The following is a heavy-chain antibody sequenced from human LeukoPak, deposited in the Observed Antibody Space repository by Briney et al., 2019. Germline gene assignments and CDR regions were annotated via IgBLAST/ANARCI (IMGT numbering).Heavy chain of an antibody. CDR2: LSYTGKT. Sequence: PSETLSLTCVVSGASVSSSHWNWIRQLPGKGLEWIGCLSYTGKTDYNPSLTSRVTISLDTSRNQVSLKVRSVTAADTAIYYCSEGYFEPFDHWGQGTLVIVSS. CDR1: GASVSSSH. D-gene: IGHD3-22*01. CDR3: SEGYFEPFDH. J-gene: IGHJ4*02. V-gene: IGHV4-59*02.